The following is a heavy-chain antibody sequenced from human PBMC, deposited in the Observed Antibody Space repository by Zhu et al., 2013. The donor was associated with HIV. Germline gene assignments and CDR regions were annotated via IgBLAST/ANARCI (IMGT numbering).Heavy chain of an antibody. V-gene: IGHV1-69*12. D-gene: IGHD2-2*01. Sequence: QVQLVQSGAEVKKPGSSVKVSCKASGGTFSSYAISWVRQAPGQGLEWMGGIIPIFGTANYAQKFQGRVTITADESTSTAYMELSSLRSEDTAVYYCARDWAPSCSSTSCYVAAAGTAGFRSPVSGMDVWGQGTTVTVSS. CDR1: GGTFSSYA. CDR2: IIPIFGTA. J-gene: IGHJ6*02. CDR3: ARDWAPSCSSTSCYVAAAGTAGFRSPVSGMDV.